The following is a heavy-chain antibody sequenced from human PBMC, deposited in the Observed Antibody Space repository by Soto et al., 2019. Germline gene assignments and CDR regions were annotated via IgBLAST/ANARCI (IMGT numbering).Heavy chain of an antibody. D-gene: IGHD3-22*01. V-gene: IGHV1-3*01. Sequence: GASVKVSCKASGYTFTSCAMHWLRQAPGQRLEWMGWINAGNGNTKYSQKFQGRVTITRDTSASTAYMELSSLRSEDTAVYYCASNIPSDSSGYYYFDYWGQGTLVTVSS. CDR3: ASNIPSDSSGYYYFDY. CDR1: GYTFTSCA. J-gene: IGHJ4*02. CDR2: INAGNGNT.